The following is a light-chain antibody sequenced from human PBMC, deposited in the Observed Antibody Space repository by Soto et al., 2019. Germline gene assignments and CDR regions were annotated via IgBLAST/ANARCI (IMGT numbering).Light chain of an antibody. Sequence: DIQMTQSPSSLSASVGDTVTVTCRASQSVSGCLCWYQQKPGKAPKLLINVASALPRGVPSRFSGSGSGTDFTLTITSLQPDDFATYYCQQNETITQTFGPGTKVEIK. CDR3: QQNETITQT. J-gene: IGKJ1*01. CDR1: QSVSGC. V-gene: IGKV1-39*01. CDR2: VAS.